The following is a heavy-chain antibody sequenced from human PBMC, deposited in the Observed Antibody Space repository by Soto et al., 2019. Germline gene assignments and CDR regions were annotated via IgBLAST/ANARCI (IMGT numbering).Heavy chain of an antibody. J-gene: IGHJ4*02. CDR1: GFTFSNAW. V-gene: IGHV3-30*19. CDR3: ARIERRVAGTVGYYFDY. CDR2: ISYDGSNK. D-gene: IGHD6-19*01. Sequence: PGGSLRLSCAASGFTFSNAWINWVRQAPGKGLEWVAVISYDGSNKYYADSVKGRFTISRDNSKNTLYLQMNSLRAEDTAVYYCARIERRVAGTVGYYFDYWGQGTLVTVSS.